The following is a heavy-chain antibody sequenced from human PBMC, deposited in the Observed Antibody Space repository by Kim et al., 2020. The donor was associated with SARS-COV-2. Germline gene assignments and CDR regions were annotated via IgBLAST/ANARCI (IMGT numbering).Heavy chain of an antibody. CDR3: ARDRYQDGMDV. D-gene: IGHD2-15*01. Sequence: GGSLRLSCAASGFTVTTNYMSWVRQAPGKGLEWVSVIYRGGNTHYADSVRGKFTVSRDTSKNTVYLQMNSLRDEDTAVYYCARDRYQDGMDVWGQGTTVT. CDR2: IYRGGNT. V-gene: IGHV3-66*01. J-gene: IGHJ6*02. CDR1: GFTVTTNY.